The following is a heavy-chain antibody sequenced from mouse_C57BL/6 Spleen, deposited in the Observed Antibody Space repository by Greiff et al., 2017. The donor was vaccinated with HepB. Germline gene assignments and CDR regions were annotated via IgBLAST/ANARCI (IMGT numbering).Heavy chain of an antibody. D-gene: IGHD2-5*01. CDR1: GYSITSGYY. Sequence: ESGPGLVKPSQSLSLTCSVTGYSITSGYYWNWIRQFPGNKLEWMGYISYDGSNNYNPSLKNRISITRDTSKNQFFLKLNSVTTEDTATYYCARDGSNYVRAYWGQGTLVTVSA. CDR3: ARDGSNYVRAY. J-gene: IGHJ3*01. CDR2: ISYDGSN. V-gene: IGHV3-6*01.